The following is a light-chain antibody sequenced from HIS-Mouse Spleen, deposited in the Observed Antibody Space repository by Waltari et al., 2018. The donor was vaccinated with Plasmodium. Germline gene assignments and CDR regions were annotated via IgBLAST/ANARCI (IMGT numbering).Light chain of an antibody. CDR3: QQRSNWPT. CDR2: VAS. V-gene: IGKV3-11*01. Sequence: ASQSVSSYLAWYQQKPGQAPRLLIYVASNRATGIPARFSGSGSGTDFTLTISSLEPEDFAVYYCQQRSNWPTFGQGTKVEIK. CDR1: QSVSSY. J-gene: IGKJ1*01.